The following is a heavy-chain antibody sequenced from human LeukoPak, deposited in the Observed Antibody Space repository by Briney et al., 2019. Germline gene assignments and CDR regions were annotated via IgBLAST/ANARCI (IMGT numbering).Heavy chain of an antibody. CDR3: ARGYCIGGICPHYYFDY. Sequence: GGSLRLSCAASGFTFSSYAMSWVRQAPGKGLEWVSAISGSGGSTYYADSVKGRFTISRDNSKNTLYLQMNSLRAEDTAVYYCARGYCIGGICPHYYFDYWGRGTLVTVSS. CDR2: ISGSGGST. D-gene: IGHD2-15*01. V-gene: IGHV3-23*01. J-gene: IGHJ4*02. CDR1: GFTFSSYA.